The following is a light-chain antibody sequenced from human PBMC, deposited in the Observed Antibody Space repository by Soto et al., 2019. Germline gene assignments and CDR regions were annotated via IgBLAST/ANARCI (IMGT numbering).Light chain of an antibody. CDR1: SSDVGGYNY. Sequence: QSALTQPASVSGSPGQSITISCTGTSSDVGGYNYVSWYQQHPGKAPKLMIYEVSNRPSRVSNRFSGSKSGNTASLTISGLEADDEADYYCTSYTSSSPYVFGTGTKLTVL. V-gene: IGLV2-14*01. CDR3: TSYTSSSPYV. J-gene: IGLJ1*01. CDR2: EVS.